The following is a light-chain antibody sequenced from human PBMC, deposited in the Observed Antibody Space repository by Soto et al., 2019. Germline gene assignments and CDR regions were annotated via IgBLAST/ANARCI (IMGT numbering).Light chain of an antibody. J-gene: IGKJ4*01. Sequence: EIMMTQSPAALSVSPGERATLSCRASQSISNNLAWYQQRPGQAPRLLIYDASTRATGIPARCSGSGSGTEFSLTISSLQSEDFAVYHCQQYNKWPLTFGGGTKVEIK. CDR2: DAS. V-gene: IGKV3-15*01. CDR3: QQYNKWPLT. CDR1: QSISNN.